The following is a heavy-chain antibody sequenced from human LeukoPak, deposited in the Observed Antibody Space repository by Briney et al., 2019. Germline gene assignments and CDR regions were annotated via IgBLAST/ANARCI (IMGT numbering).Heavy chain of an antibody. CDR1: GYTFTGYY. Sequence: GESLKISCKGSGYTFTGYYMHWVRQAPGQGLEWMGWINPNSGGTNYAQKFQGRVTMTRDTSISTAYMELSRLRSDDTAVYYCARGWADSSGWYFWGQGTLVTVSS. D-gene: IGHD6-19*01. J-gene: IGHJ4*02. CDR2: INPNSGGT. CDR3: ARGWADSSGWYF. V-gene: IGHV1-2*02.